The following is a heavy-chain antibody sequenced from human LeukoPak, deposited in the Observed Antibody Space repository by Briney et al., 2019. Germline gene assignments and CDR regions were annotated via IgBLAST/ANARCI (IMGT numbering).Heavy chain of an antibody. V-gene: IGHV4-39*01. Sequence: PSETLSLTCTVSGGSISSSSYYWGWIRQPPGKGLEWIGSIYYSGSTYYNPSLKSRVTISVDTSKNQFSLKLSSVTAADTAVYYCARGREKGITMVRGVRGPYYYGMDVWGQGTTVTVSS. D-gene: IGHD3-10*01. CDR2: IYYSGST. J-gene: IGHJ6*02. CDR1: GGSISSSSYY. CDR3: ARGREKGITMVRGVRGPYYYGMDV.